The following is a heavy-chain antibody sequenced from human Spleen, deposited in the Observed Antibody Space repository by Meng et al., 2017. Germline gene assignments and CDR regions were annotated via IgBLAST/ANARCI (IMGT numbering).Heavy chain of an antibody. CDR2: IYHSGST. J-gene: IGHJ5*02. Sequence: VQLQESGPGLVKPSWPLSLTCAVSGGSIRSSNWWSWVRQPPGKGLEWIGEIYHSGSTNYNPSLKSRVTISLDKSKNQFSLKLSSVTAADTAVYYCARIPDYDTSASWGQGTLVTVSS. CDR1: GGSIRSSNW. V-gene: IGHV4-4*02. D-gene: IGHD3-22*01. CDR3: ARIPDYDTSAS.